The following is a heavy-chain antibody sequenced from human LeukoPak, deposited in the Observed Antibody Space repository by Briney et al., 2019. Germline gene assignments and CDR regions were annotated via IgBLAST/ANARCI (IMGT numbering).Heavy chain of an antibody. CDR1: GFTFSSYG. CDR3: AKESSGYDSHYYYYYMDV. V-gene: IGHV3-23*01. J-gene: IGHJ6*03. Sequence: GGSLRLSCAASGFTFSSYGMSWVRQAPGKGLEWVSAISGSGGSTYYADSVKGRYTISRDNSKNTLHLQMNSLRAEDTAVYYCAKESSGYDSHYYYYYMDVWGKGTTVTISS. CDR2: ISGSGGST. D-gene: IGHD5-12*01.